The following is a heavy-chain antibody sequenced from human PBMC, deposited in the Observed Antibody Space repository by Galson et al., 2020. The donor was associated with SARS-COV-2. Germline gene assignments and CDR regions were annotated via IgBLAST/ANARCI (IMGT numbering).Heavy chain of an antibody. Sequence: GESLKISCAASGFTFSSYSMNWVRQAPGKGLEWVSYISSSSTIYYADSVKGRFTISRDNAKNSLYLQMNSLRAEDTAVYYCARDTAPGDGDYYYGMDVWGQGTTVTVSS. CDR3: ARDTAPGDGDYYYGMDV. J-gene: IGHJ6*02. V-gene: IGHV3-48*04. CDR1: GFTFSSYS. D-gene: IGHD4-17*01. CDR2: ISSSSTI.